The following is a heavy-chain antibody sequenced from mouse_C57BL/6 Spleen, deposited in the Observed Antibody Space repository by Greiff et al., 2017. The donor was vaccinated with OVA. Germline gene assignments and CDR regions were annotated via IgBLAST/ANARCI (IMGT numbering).Heavy chain of an antibody. CDR3: ASGTVYFDV. CDR2: IHPNSGST. V-gene: IGHV1-64*01. J-gene: IGHJ1*03. Sequence: QVQLKQPGAELVKPGASVKLSCKASGYTFTSYWMHWVKQRPGQGLEWIGMIHPNSGSTNYNEKFKSKATLTVDKSSSTAYMQLISLTSEDSAVYYCASGTVYFDVWGTGTTVTVSS. CDR1: GYTFTSYW. D-gene: IGHD4-1*01.